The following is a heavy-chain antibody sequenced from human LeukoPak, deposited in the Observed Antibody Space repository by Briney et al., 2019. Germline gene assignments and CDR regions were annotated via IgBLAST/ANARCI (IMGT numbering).Heavy chain of an antibody. J-gene: IGHJ4*02. CDR1: GGSISSNSYY. Sequence: SETLSLTCSVTGGSISSNSYYWGWIRQPPGKGLEWIGNIYYRGTADNNPSLKSRVTISVDTSKNHFSLKLSSVTAADTAVYYCASMWTGYFDLDYWGQGTQVTVSS. CDR3: ASMWTGYFDLDY. CDR2: IYYRGTA. V-gene: IGHV4-39*02. D-gene: IGHD3/OR15-3a*01.